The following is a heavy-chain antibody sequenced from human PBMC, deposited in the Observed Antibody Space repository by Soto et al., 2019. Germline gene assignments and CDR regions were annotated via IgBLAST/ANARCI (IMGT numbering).Heavy chain of an antibody. J-gene: IGHJ4*02. V-gene: IGHV3-7*04. CDR3: VRARVDY. CDR2: IKEDGSEK. Sequence: EVQLVESGGGLVQPGGSLRLSCATSGFTFRNYWMTWVRQAPGKGLEWVATIKEDGSEKYYADSLKGRFTICRDNAMNSLYLQVNSLRAEDTAVYYCVRARVDYWGQGTLVTVSS. CDR1: GFTFRNYW.